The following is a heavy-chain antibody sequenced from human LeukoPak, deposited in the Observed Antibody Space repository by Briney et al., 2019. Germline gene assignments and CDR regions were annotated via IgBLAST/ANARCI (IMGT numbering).Heavy chain of an antibody. J-gene: IGHJ3*02. CDR3: ARDIPKLDAFDI. CDR2: ISSSSSTI. V-gene: IGHV3-48*01. CDR1: GFTFSSYS. Sequence: AEGSLRLSCAASGFTFSSYSTNWVRQAPGKGLEWVSYISSSSSTIYYADSVKGRFTISRDNAKNSLYLQMNSLRAEDTAVYYCARDIPKLDAFDIWGQGTMVTVSS. D-gene: IGHD2-21*01.